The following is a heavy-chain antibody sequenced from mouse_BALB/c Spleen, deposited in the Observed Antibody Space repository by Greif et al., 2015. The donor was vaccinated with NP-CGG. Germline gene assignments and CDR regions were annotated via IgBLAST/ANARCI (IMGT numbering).Heavy chain of an antibody. J-gene: IGHJ1*01. CDR1: GFNIKDTY. Sequence: VQLKESGAALVKPGASVKLSCTASGFNIKDTYMHWVKQRPEQGLEWIGRIDPANGNTKYDPKFQGKATITADTSSNTAYLQLSSLTSEDTAVYYCARWDWYFDVWGAGTTVTVSS. V-gene: IGHV14-3*02. CDR3: ARWDWYFDV. CDR2: IDPANGNT.